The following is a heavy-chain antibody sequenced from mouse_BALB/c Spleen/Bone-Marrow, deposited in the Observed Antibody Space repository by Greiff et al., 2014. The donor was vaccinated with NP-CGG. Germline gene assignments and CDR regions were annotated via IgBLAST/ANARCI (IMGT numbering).Heavy chain of an antibody. CDR3: ARYYYGSSLFAY. CDR1: GFNIKDTY. Sequence: VQLQQPGAELVKPGASVKLPCTASGFNIKDTYMYWVKQRPEQGLEWIGRIDPANGNTKYDPKFQDKATITADTSSNTAYLQLSSLTSEDTAVYYCARYYYGSSLFAYWGQGTLVTVSA. D-gene: IGHD1-1*01. V-gene: IGHV14-3*02. J-gene: IGHJ3*01. CDR2: IDPANGNT.